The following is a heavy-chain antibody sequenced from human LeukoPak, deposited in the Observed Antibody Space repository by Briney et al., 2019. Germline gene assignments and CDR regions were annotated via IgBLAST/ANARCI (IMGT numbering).Heavy chain of an antibody. CDR3: ARETYSLADV. V-gene: IGHV3-33*01. CDR1: GFSFSSHG. J-gene: IGHJ6*02. CDR2: TWFDVSYQ. D-gene: IGHD4-11*01. Sequence: GGSLRLSCAASGFSFSSHGMHWVRQAPGKGLEWVGVTWFDVSYQPYAGSVRGRFTISRDNSKNTVYLQMNSLRAEDTAVYYCARETYSLADVWGQGTTVIVSS.